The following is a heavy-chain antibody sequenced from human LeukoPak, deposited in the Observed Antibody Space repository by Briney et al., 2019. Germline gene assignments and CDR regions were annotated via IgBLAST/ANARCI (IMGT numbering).Heavy chain of an antibody. CDR3: ARGDTSGSCFDY. Sequence: SGPALVKPTQTLTLTCTFSGFSLSTSGMRVSWIRQPPGKALEWLARIDWEDDKFYSTSLKTRLTISKDTSKNQVVLTMTNMDPVDTATYYCARGDTSGSCFDYWGQGILVTVSS. V-gene: IGHV2-70*04. CDR2: IDWEDDK. D-gene: IGHD3-22*01. J-gene: IGHJ4*02. CDR1: GFSLSTSGMR.